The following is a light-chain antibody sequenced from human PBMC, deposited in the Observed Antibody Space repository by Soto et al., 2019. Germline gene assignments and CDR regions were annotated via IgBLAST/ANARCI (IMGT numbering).Light chain of an antibody. J-gene: IGKJ2*01. CDR2: RAS. CDR3: QHYNFWPHT. Sequence: TQSPANQDVSTGEGATLSCRASQSVRDNLAWYQQKPGQAPRLLIYRASTRATGVPARFSGSGSGTEFTLTISSLQSEDVSVYFCQHYNFWPHTFGQGTKVDIK. V-gene: IGKV3-15*01. CDR1: QSVRDN.